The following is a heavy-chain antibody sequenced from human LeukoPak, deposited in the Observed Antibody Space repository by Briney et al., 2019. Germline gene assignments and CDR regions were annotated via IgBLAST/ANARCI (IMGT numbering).Heavy chain of an antibody. CDR3: ARGDSTADDAFDI. D-gene: IGHD2/OR15-2a*01. CDR2: IYPGDSDT. J-gene: IGHJ3*02. Sequence: GESLKISCRGSGYSFIDYWIGWVRQVPGKGLEWMGTIYPGDSDTKYSPSFRGQVTLAADKSISTAYLQWSTLEASDTAMYYCARGDSTADDAFDIWGQGTMVTVSS. CDR1: GYSFIDYW. V-gene: IGHV5-51*01.